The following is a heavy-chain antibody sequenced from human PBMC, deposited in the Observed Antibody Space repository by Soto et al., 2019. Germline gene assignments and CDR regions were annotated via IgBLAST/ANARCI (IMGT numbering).Heavy chain of an antibody. CDR2: ISSSSSTI. CDR1: GFTFSSYS. J-gene: IGHJ4*02. D-gene: IGHD3-16*01. V-gene: IGHV3-48*04. Sequence: GGSLRLSCAASGFTFSSYSMNWVRQAPGKGLEWVSYISSSSSTIYYADSVKGRFTISRDNAKNSLYLQMNSLRAEDTAVYYCARSRDLGFNYYFDYWGQGTLVTVSS. CDR3: ARSRDLGFNYYFDY.